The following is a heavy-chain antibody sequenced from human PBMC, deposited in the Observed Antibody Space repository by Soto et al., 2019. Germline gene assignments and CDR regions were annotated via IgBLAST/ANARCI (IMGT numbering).Heavy chain of an antibody. D-gene: IGHD5-12*01. CDR1: GYTCTSYD. V-gene: IGHV1-8*01. Sequence: QVQLVQSGAEVKKPGASVKVSCKASGYTCTSYDINWVRQATGQGIEWMGWLNPNSGNTGYAQKVQGRVTMTRNTSISTAYMELSSLRSEHTAVYYCAREKVGTITNRGQGTLVTVSS. J-gene: IGHJ4*02. CDR3: AREKVGTITN. CDR2: LNPNSGNT.